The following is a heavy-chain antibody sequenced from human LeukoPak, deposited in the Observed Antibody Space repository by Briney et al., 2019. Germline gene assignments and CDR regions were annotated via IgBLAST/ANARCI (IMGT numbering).Heavy chain of an antibody. J-gene: IGHJ4*02. Sequence: GGSPRLSCAASGFTFSSYAMSWIRQAPGKGLEWVSAISGSGGSTYYADSVKGRFTISRDNSKNTLYLQMNSLRAEDTAVYYCAKVPRREQLRFLEWLLYLRYYFDYWGQGTLVTVSS. CDR2: ISGSGGST. D-gene: IGHD3-3*01. CDR3: AKVPRREQLRFLEWLLYLRYYFDY. CDR1: GFTFSSYA. V-gene: IGHV3-23*01.